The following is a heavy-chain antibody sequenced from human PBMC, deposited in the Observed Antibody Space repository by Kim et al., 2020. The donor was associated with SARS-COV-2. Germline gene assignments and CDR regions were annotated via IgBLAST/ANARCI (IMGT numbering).Heavy chain of an antibody. Sequence: GGSLRLSCAASGFTFNIYWMHWVRQAPGKGLVWVSHIHSDGITTRYADSVRGRFTISRDNTKTTLYLQMNSLRVEDTAVYYCVPGDYYTMSVWDQGTTVTVSS. CDR3: VPGDYYTMSV. V-gene: IGHV3-74*01. CDR1: GFTFNIYW. J-gene: IGHJ6*02. D-gene: IGHD4-17*01. CDR2: IHSDGITT.